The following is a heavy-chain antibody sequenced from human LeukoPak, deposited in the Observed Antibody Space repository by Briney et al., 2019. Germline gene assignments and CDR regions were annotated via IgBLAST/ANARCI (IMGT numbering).Heavy chain of an antibody. Sequence: ASVKVSCKASGYTFTDYYFHWVRQAPGQGLEWLGWIHPNNGGTNYAQKFQGRITMTRDTSISTVYMELSRLRSDDTAIYYCARKESNDAFDVWGQGTMVTVSS. CDR2: IHPNNGGT. V-gene: IGHV1-2*02. J-gene: IGHJ3*01. CDR1: GYTFTDYY. CDR3: ARKESNDAFDV.